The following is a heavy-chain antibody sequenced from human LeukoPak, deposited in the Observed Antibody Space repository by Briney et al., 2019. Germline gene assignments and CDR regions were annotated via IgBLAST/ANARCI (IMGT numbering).Heavy chain of an antibody. CDR1: GGSTSNYF. J-gene: IGHJ5*02. V-gene: IGHV4-4*07. CDR3: ARGRRIAVAGTILFDP. CDR2: IHTSGST. Sequence: SETLSLTCTVSGGSTSNYFCTWLRQSAGKGLEWIGRIHTSGSTNYNPSLKSRVSMSVDTSKNQFSLKLSSVTAADTAVYYCARGRRIAVAGTILFDPWGQGTLVTVSS. D-gene: IGHD6-19*01.